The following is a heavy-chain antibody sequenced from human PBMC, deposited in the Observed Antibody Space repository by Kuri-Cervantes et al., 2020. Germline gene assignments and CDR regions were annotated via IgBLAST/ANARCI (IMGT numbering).Heavy chain of an antibody. CDR3: AREALSSLLWSSGSGWFDP. CDR1: GYTFTGYY. V-gene: IGHV1-2*02. D-gene: IGHD3-10*01. CDR2: INRKRGGT. Sequence: AAVTVSCKASGYTFTGYYMHLVRQAPGQGLEWMGWINRKRGGTNYAQKFQGRVTMTRDTSISTAYMELSRLRSDDTDVYYCAREALSSLLWSSGSGWFDPWGQGTLVTVSS. J-gene: IGHJ5*02.